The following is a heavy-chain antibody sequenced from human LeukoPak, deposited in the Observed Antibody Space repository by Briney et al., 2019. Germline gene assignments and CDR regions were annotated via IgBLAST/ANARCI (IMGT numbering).Heavy chain of an antibody. D-gene: IGHD6-13*01. CDR1: GGSISSSYW. J-gene: IGHJ4*02. CDR3: ASSIAAAGTWEYFDY. V-gene: IGHV4-4*02. Sequence: SGTLSLTCAVSGGSISSSYWWSRVRQPPGKGLEWIGYIYYSGSTNYNPSLKSRVTISIDTSKNQFSLKLSSVTAADTAVYYCASSIAAAGTWEYFDYWGQGNLVTVSS. CDR2: IYYSGST.